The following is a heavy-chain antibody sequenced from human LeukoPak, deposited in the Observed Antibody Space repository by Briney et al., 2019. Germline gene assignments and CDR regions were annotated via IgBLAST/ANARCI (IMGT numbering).Heavy chain of an antibody. CDR1: GGSISSGSYY. CDR2: IYTSGST. V-gene: IGHV4-61*02. J-gene: IGHJ4*02. D-gene: IGHD6-6*01. CDR3: AGAGFALAPHRGTPFDY. Sequence: PSETLSLTCTVSGGSISSGSYYWSWIRQPAGKGLEWIGRIYTSGSTNYNPSLKSRVTISIDTSKNQFSLKLTSVTAADTAVYYCAGAGFALAPHRGTPFDYWGQGTLVTVSS.